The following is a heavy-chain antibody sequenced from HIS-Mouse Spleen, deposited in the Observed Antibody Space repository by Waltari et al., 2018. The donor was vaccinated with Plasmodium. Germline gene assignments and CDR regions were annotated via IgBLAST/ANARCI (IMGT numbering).Heavy chain of an antibody. CDR2: INHSGST. J-gene: IGHJ2*01. CDR3: ARGRPSSMWYFDL. CDR1: GGSFSGYY. Sequence: QVQLQQWGAGRLKPSETLSLTCAVSGGSFSGYYWDWIRQPPGKWLDWIGEINHSGSTNYNPSLKSRVTISVDTSKNQFSLKLSSVTAADTAVYYCARGRPSSMWYFDLWGRGTLVTVSS. V-gene: IGHV4-34*01. D-gene: IGHD2-2*01.